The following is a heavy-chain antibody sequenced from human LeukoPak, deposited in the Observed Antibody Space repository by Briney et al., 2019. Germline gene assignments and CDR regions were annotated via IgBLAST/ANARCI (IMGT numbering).Heavy chain of an antibody. CDR3: AKRREYSSSWYHPYFGY. J-gene: IGHJ4*02. CDR1: GFTFSSYA. D-gene: IGHD6-13*01. Sequence: GGSLRLSCAASGFTFSSYAMSWVRQAPGKGLEWVSAISGSGGSTYYADSVKGRFTISRDNSKNTLYLQMNSLRAEDTAVYYCAKRREYSSSWYHPYFGYWGQGTLVTVSS. V-gene: IGHV3-23*01. CDR2: ISGSGGST.